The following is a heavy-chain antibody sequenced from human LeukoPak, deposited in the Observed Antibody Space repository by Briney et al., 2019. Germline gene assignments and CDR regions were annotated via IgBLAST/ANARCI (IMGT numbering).Heavy chain of an antibody. CDR2: ISWNSSSI. CDR1: GFTFDDYA. Sequence: GGSLRLSCAASGFTFDDYAMHWVRQAPGKGLEWVSGISWNSSSIDYTDSVKGRFTNSRDNAKNSLFLQMNSLRAEDTALYYCAKEGARLGIAVSGPFDYWGQGTLVTVSS. J-gene: IGHJ4*02. V-gene: IGHV3-9*01. CDR3: AKEGARLGIAVSGPFDY. D-gene: IGHD6-13*01.